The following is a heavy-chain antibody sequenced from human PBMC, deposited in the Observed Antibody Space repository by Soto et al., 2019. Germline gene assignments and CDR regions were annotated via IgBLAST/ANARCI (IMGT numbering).Heavy chain of an antibody. CDR2: IYYSGST. Sequence: PSETLSLTCTVSGGSISSSSYYWGWIRQPPGKGLEWIGSIYYSGSTYYNPSLKSRVTISVDTSKNQFSLKLSSVTAADTAVYYCASPGYCSGGSCLYYFDYWGQGTLVTVSS. J-gene: IGHJ4*02. V-gene: IGHV4-39*01. CDR1: GGSISSSSYY. D-gene: IGHD2-15*01. CDR3: ASPGYCSGGSCLYYFDY.